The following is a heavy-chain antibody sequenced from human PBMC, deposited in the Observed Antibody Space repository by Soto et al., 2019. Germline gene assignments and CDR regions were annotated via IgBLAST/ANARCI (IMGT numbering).Heavy chain of an antibody. CDR3: ARRTSYYGSGSYAFDI. D-gene: IGHD3-10*01. J-gene: IGHJ3*02. CDR2: IYPGDSDT. CDR1: GYSFTSYW. Sequence: GESLKISCKGSGYSFTSYWIGWVRQMPGKGLEWMGIIYPGDSDTRYSPSFQGQVTIPADKSISTAYLQWSSLKASDTAMYYCARRTSYYGSGSYAFDIWGQGTMVTVSS. V-gene: IGHV5-51*01.